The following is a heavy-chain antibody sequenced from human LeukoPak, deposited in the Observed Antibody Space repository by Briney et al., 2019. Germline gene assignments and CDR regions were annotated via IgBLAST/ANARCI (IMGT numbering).Heavy chain of an antibody. J-gene: IGHJ4*02. V-gene: IGHV4-59*08. CDR2: LYYDGST. CDR3: ARYSYGGFYFDY. D-gene: IGHD5-18*01. Sequence: SETLSLTCTVSGGSISGYYWSWLRQPAGKGLEWIGYLYYDGSTIYNPSLKSRVIISLDTSKNQFFLKLSSVTAADTAVYYCARYSYGGFYFDYWGQGTLVTVSS. CDR1: GGSISGYY.